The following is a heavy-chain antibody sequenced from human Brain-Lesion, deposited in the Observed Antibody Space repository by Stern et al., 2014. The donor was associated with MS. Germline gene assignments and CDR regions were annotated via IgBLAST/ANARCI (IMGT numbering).Heavy chain of an antibody. V-gene: IGHV4-31*03. D-gene: IGHD2-8*01. Sequence: QLQLQESGPGLVKPSQTLSLTCTVSGGSLSSGGYYWSWIRQHPGKGLEWIGYIHYSGSTYYNSALKSRVTKSRDTSKNQFSLNLNSVTAADTAVYYCARVGVYVQTGWFDPWGQGALVTVSS. CDR3: ARVGVYVQTGWFDP. CDR2: IHYSGST. J-gene: IGHJ5*02. CDR1: GGSLSSGGYY.